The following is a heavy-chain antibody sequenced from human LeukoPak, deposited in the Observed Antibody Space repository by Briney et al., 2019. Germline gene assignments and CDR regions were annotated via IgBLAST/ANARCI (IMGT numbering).Heavy chain of an antibody. CDR2: IYYSGAT. CDR3: ARDGSLRPSYYYYYGMDV. Sequence: SETLSLTCTVSGGSTNTYYWTWIRQPPGRGLEWIGNIYYSGATNYNPSLKSRVTMSVDTSKNQFSLKLSSVTAADTAVYYCARDGSLRPSYYYYYGMDVWGQGTTVTVSS. V-gene: IGHV4-59*12. J-gene: IGHJ6*02. CDR1: GGSTNTYY. D-gene: IGHD3-16*01.